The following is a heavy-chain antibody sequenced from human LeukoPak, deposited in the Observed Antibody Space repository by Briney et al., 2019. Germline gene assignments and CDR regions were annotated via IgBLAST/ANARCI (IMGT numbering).Heavy chain of an antibody. Sequence: TGGSLRLSCAASGFTFNNYAMSWVRQAPGKGLEWVSSMSGSGGSKYYADSVKGWFTISRDNSKNTLYLQMNNLRAEDTALYYCAKNQGQWLVPVDYWGQGTLVTVSS. CDR2: MSGSGGSK. CDR3: AKNQGQWLVPVDY. J-gene: IGHJ4*02. CDR1: GFTFNNYA. D-gene: IGHD6-19*01. V-gene: IGHV3-23*01.